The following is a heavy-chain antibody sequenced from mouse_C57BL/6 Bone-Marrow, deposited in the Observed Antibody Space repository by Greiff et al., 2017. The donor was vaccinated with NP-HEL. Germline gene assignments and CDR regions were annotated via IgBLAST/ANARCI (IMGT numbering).Heavy chain of an antibody. V-gene: IGHV3-6*01. CDR1: GYSITSGYY. Sequence: DVQLQESGPGLVKPSQSLSLTCSVTGYSITSGYYWNWIRQFPGNKLEWMGYISYDGSNNYNPSLKNRISITRDTSKNQFFLKLNSVTTEDTATYYCARDSPYYYGSSLAPFDYWGQGTTLTVSS. D-gene: IGHD1-1*01. CDR2: ISYDGSN. J-gene: IGHJ2*01. CDR3: ARDSPYYYGSSLAPFDY.